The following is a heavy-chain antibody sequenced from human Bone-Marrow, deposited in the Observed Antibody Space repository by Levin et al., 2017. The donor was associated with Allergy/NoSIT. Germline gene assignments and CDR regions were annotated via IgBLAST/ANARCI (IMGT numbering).Heavy chain of an antibody. J-gene: IGHJ2*01. CDR1: GGSISSYY. V-gene: IGHV4-59*01. D-gene: IGHD6-13*01. CDR3: ARQPIIAAAGRRNWYFDL. Sequence: SQTLSLTCTVSGGSISSYYWSWIRQPPGKGLEWIGYIYYSGSTNYNPSLKSRVTISVDTSKNQFSLKLSSVTAADTAVYYCARQPIIAAAGRRNWYFDLWGRGTLVTVSS. CDR2: IYYSGST.